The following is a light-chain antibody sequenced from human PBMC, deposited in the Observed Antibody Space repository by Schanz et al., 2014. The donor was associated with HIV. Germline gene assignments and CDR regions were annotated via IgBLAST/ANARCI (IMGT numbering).Light chain of an antibody. CDR2: WAS. CDR1: QSILYSSNNKNY. V-gene: IGKV4-1*01. CDR3: QQYYTTQTWT. Sequence: DIVMTQSPDSLAVSLGERATINCKSSQSILYSSNNKNYLAWYQQKPGQPPKLLIYWASTRESGVPDRFSGSGSGTDFTLIISSLQAEDVAVSYCQQYYTTQTWTFGQGTKVEIK. J-gene: IGKJ1*01.